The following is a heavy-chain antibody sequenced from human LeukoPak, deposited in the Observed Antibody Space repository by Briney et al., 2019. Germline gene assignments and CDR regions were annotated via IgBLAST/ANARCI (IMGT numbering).Heavy chain of an antibody. CDR2: ISSSSSTI. J-gene: IGHJ4*02. CDR1: GFTFSSYS. CDR3: AKGGRYSVYYFDY. Sequence: HSGGSLRLSCAASGFTFSSYSMNWVRQTPGKGLEWVSYISSSSSTIYYADSVKGRFTISRDNAKNSLYLQMNSLRADDTAVYYCAKGGRYSVYYFDYWGQGTLVTVSS. V-gene: IGHV3-48*01. D-gene: IGHD1-26*01.